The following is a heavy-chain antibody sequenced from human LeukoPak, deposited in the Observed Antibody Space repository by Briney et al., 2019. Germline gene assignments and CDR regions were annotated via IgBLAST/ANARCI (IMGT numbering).Heavy chain of an antibody. V-gene: IGHV4-34*01. D-gene: IGHD5-12*01. J-gene: IGHJ2*01. Sequence: SETLSLTCAVYGGSFSGYYWSWIRQPPGKGLEWIGEINHSGSTNYEPSLKSRVTISVDTSKNQFSLKLSSVTAADTAVYYCARGGLRHYWYFDLWGRGTLVTVSS. CDR1: GGSFSGYY. CDR3: ARGGLRHYWYFDL. CDR2: INHSGST.